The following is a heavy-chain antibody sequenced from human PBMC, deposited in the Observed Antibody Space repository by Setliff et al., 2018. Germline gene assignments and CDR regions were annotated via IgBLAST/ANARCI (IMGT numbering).Heavy chain of an antibody. V-gene: IGHV1-2*06. D-gene: IGHD3-22*01. CDR3: ATALINTHGGGYYDSSGASSFDY. J-gene: IGHJ4*02. CDR1: GYTFTGYY. CDR2: INPNSGGT. Sequence: ASVKVSCKASGYTFTGYYMHWVRQAPGQGLEWMGRINPNSGGTNYAQKFQGRVTITTDESTSTAYMELSSLRSEDTAVYYCATALINTHGGGYYDSSGASSFDYWGQGTLVTVSS.